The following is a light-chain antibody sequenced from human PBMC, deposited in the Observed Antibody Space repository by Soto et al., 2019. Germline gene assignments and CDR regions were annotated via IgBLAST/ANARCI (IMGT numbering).Light chain of an antibody. Sequence: QPVLTQSPSASASLGASVKLTCTLSSGHSSYAIAWHQQHPEKGPRYLMKLNSDGRHSKGDGIPDRFSGSSSGAERYLTISSLQSEDEAEYFCQTWGTGIAVFGGGTHLTVL. V-gene: IGLV4-69*01. CDR1: SGHSSYA. J-gene: IGLJ7*01. CDR2: LNSDGRH. CDR3: QTWGTGIAV.